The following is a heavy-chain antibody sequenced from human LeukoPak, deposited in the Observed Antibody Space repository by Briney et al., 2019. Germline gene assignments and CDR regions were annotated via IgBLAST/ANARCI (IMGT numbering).Heavy chain of an antibody. D-gene: IGHD2-2*01. J-gene: IGHJ4*02. CDR3: ARDKGTPYLSSFDY. CDR1: GFTFSSYG. V-gene: IGHV3-74*01. Sequence: GGSLRLSCAASGFTFSSYGMHWVRQAPGKGLVWVSRINSDGSSTSYADSVKGRFTISRDNAKNTLYLQMNSLRAADTAVYYCARDKGTPYLSSFDYWGQGTLVTVSS. CDR2: INSDGSST.